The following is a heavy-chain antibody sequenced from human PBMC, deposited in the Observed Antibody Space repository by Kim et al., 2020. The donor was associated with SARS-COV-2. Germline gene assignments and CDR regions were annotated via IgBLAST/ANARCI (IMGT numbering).Heavy chain of an antibody. V-gene: IGHV3-30-3*01. CDR3: ASGDYDYIWGSYRATDDY. CDR1: GFTFSSYA. J-gene: IGHJ4*02. Sequence: GGSLRLSCAASGFTFSSYAMHWVRQAPGKGLEWVAVISYDGSNKYYADSVKGRFTISRDNSKNTLYLQMNSLRAEDTAVYYCASGDYDYIWGSYRATDDYWGQGTLVTVSS. CDR2: ISYDGSNK. D-gene: IGHD3-16*02.